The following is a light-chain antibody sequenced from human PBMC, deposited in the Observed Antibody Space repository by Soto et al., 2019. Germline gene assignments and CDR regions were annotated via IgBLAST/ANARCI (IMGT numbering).Light chain of an antibody. Sequence: DFQMTQSPSTLSASVGDGVTITCRASQSIGSGLAWYHQQPGKAPKLLIYKATNLQRGVSSRFSGSGSGTDCSLTISSLQPADSATYYCQQYHDFQYTFGQGTKLEI. CDR2: KAT. CDR3: QQYHDFQYT. CDR1: QSIGSG. J-gene: IGKJ2*01. V-gene: IGKV1-5*03.